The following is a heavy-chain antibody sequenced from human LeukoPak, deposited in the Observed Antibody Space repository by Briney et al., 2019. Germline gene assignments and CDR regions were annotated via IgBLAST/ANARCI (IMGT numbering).Heavy chain of an antibody. J-gene: IGHJ6*03. CDR2: ISGSSSYI. CDR3: ARVSDIVVVPADVRYYYYMDV. V-gene: IGHV3-21*01. Sequence: GGSLRLACAASGFTFSGYSMNWVREAPGRGLEWVSSISGSSSYIYYADSVKGRFTISRDNAKNSLYLQMNSLRAEDTAVYYCARVSDIVVVPADVRYYYYMDVWGKGTTVTVSS. CDR1: GFTFSGYS. D-gene: IGHD2-2*01.